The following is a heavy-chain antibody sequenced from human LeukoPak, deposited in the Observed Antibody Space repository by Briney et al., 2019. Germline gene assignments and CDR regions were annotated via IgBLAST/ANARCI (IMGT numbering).Heavy chain of an antibody. J-gene: IGHJ5*02. CDR1: GGTFSSYA. CDR2: IIPIFGTA. Sequence: GASVEVSCKASGGTFSSYAISWVRQAPGQGLEWMGGIIPIFGTANYAQKFQGRVTITTDESTSIAYMELSSLRSEDTAVYYCARENYDFWSGDSNSGGWFDPWGQGTLVTVSS. D-gene: IGHD3-3*01. CDR3: ARENYDFWSGDSNSGGWFDP. V-gene: IGHV1-69*05.